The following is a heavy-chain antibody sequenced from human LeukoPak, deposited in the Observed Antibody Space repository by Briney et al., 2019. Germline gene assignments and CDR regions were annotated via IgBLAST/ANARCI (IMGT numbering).Heavy chain of an antibody. CDR3: TTDLGTYYHGSQRLIPIDY. J-gene: IGHJ4*02. CDR2: IKSKTDGETT. V-gene: IGHV3-15*05. Sequence: GGSLRLSCVDSGFTFTNAWMSWVRQAPGKGLEWIGRIKSKTDGETTNYAEPVRGRFTTSRDDSKSAVYLQMNSLKIEDTAVYYCTTDLGTYYHGSQRLIPIDYWGQGTLVTVSS. D-gene: IGHD3-10*01. CDR1: GFTFTNAW.